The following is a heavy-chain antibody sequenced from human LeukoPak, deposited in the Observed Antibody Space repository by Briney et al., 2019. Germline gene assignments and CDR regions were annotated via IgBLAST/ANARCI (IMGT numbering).Heavy chain of an antibody. Sequence: GGSLRLSCAASGFTFSSYSMTWVRQAPGKGLEWVSSISSSSTYIYYADSVKGRFTISRDNAKNTLYLQMNSLRAEDTAVYYCAREARGGWLFHGFDIWGQGTMVTVSS. V-gene: IGHV3-21*01. CDR1: GFTFSSYS. D-gene: IGHD3-22*01. CDR2: ISSSSTYI. J-gene: IGHJ3*02. CDR3: AREARGGWLFHGFDI.